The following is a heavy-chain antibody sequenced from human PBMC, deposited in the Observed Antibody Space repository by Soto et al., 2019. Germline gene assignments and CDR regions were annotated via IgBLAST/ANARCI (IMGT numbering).Heavy chain of an antibody. CDR1: GGSISGYY. Sequence: SETLSLTCTVSGGSISGYYWSWIRQPPGKGLEWIGYIYYSGTTNYNPSLKSRVTISVDTSNNQFSLRLSSVTAADTAVYFCARDFDAANAFDIWGRGTMVTVS. CDR3: ARDFDAANAFDI. CDR2: IYYSGTT. J-gene: IGHJ3*02. D-gene: IGHD3-9*01. V-gene: IGHV4-59*01.